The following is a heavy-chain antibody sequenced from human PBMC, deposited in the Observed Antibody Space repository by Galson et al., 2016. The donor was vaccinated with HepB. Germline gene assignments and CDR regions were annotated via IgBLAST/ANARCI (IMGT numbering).Heavy chain of an antibody. CDR2: INGDGSST. V-gene: IGHV3-74*01. J-gene: IGHJ4*02. CDR1: GFTFSSYW. Sequence: SLRLSCAASGFTFSSYWMHWVRQAPGKGLVWVSRINGDGSSTTYADSVKGRFTISRDNAKNTLYLQMNSLRAEDTAVYYCASVLMGWGQGTLVTVSS. CDR3: ASVLMG. D-gene: IGHD3-10*02.